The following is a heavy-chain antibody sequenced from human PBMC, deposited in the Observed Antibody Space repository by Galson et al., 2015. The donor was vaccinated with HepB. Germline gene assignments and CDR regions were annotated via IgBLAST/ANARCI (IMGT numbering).Heavy chain of an antibody. CDR1: GYTFTNYA. V-gene: IGHV7-4-1*02. J-gene: IGHJ6*02. CDR3: ARVTSTHNFGQSRYSSYYYDMNV. D-gene: IGHD1-20*01. Sequence: SVKVSCKASGYTFTNYAIHWVRQAPGQGLEWMGWINTNTGEPTYAQAFTGRFVFSLDTSVTTAHLQISSLKPEDTAVYYCARVTSTHNFGQSRYSSYYYDMNVWGQGTTVTVPS. CDR2: INTNTGEP.